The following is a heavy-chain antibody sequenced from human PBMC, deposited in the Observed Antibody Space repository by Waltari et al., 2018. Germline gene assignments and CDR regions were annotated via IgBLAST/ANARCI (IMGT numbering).Heavy chain of an antibody. V-gene: IGHV4-59*01. CDR2: IYYSGST. CDR1: GGSISSYY. CDR3: ARLRGYSYGFDY. Sequence: QVQLQESGPGLVKPSEPLSLTCTVSGGSISSYYWSWIRQPPGKGLEWIGYIYYSGSTNYNPSLKSRVTISVDTSKNQFSLKLSSVTAADTAVYYCARLRGYSYGFDYWGQGTLVTVSS. J-gene: IGHJ4*02. D-gene: IGHD5-18*01.